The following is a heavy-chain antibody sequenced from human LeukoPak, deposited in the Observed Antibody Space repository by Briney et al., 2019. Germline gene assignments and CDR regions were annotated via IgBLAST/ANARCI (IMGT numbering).Heavy chain of an antibody. J-gene: IGHJ5*02. CDR1: GGSISSSSYY. V-gene: IGHV4-39*07. CDR3: ARDLVHDYGDYSWFDP. Sequence: SETLSLTCTVSGGSISSSSYYWGWIRQPPGKGLEWIGSIYYSGSTYYNPSLKSRVTISVDTSKNQFSLKLSSVTAADTAVYYCARDLVHDYGDYSWFDPWGQGTLVTVSS. CDR2: IYYSGST. D-gene: IGHD4-17*01.